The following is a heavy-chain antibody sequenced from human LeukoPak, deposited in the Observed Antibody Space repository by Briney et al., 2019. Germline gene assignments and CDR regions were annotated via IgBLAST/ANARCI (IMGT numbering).Heavy chain of an antibody. CDR2: IYKTGAT. CDR1: GFTVRSYF. J-gene: IGHJ4*02. CDR3: ARGDILSTYYDQPFLDS. D-gene: IGHD3-9*01. Sequence: TGGSLRLSCAASGFTVRSYFMTWVRQAPGKGLEWVSIIYKTGATYYADSVKGRFTISRDNSKNTLYLQMNSLRAEDTAIYYCARGDILSTYYDQPFLDSWGQGTLVTVSS. V-gene: IGHV3-53*01.